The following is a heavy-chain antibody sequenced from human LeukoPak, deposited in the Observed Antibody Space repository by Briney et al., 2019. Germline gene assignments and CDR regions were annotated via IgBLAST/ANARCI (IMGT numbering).Heavy chain of an antibody. CDR1: GYSISSGYY. V-gene: IGHV4-38-2*02. CDR3: ARGVGYYYGSGSYTALDY. J-gene: IGHJ4*02. Sequence: NASETLSLTCTVSGYSISSGYYWGWIRQPPGKGLEWIGSIYHSGSTYYNPSLKSRVTISVDTSKNQFSLKLSSVTAADTAVYYCARGVGYYYGSGSYTALDYWGQGTLVTVSS. CDR2: IYHSGST. D-gene: IGHD3-10*01.